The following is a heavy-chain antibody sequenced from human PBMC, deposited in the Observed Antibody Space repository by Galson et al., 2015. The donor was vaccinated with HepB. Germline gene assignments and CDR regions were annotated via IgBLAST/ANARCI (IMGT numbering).Heavy chain of an antibody. Sequence: SLRLSCAASGFTFSGYAMSWVRQAPGKGPGWVSAISGSGGITYYADSVKGRFTISRDNSKNTLYLQMNSLRAEDTAVYYCAKDRGGHCGGDCYSSFDPWGQGTLVTVSS. D-gene: IGHD2-21*02. V-gene: IGHV3-23*01. J-gene: IGHJ5*02. CDR1: GFTFSGYA. CDR2: ISGSGGIT. CDR3: AKDRGGHCGGDCYSSFDP.